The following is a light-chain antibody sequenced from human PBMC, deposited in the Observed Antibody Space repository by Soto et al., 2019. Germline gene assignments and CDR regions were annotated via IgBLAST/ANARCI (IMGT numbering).Light chain of an antibody. CDR3: QQYSSSPLS. CDR2: GAP. J-gene: IGKJ4*01. CDR1: QSVRSSH. V-gene: IGKV3-20*01. Sequence: EIVLTQSPGTRSLSPGERATLSCRASQSVRSSHLAWYQQKPGQAPRLLIYGAPSRATGIPDRFSGSGSGTDFTLTISKLEPEDFAVYHCQQYSSSPLSFGRGTKVDIK.